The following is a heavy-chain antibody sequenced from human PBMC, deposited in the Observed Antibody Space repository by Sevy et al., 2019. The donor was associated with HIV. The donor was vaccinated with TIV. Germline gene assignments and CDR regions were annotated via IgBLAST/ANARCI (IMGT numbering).Heavy chain of an antibody. CDR1: GFTFSSHA. J-gene: IGHJ4*02. CDR2: IMQDRSEI. V-gene: IGHV3-7*01. CDR3: ARGGRLLWSGEYTLPLDY. Sequence: GGSLRLSCAASGFTFSSHAMSWVRQAPGKGLKWVANIMQDRSEIYYVHSVKGRFTISRDNAKNSLYLQMNSLRAEDTAVYYCARGGRLLWSGEYTLPLDYWGQGTRVTVSS. D-gene: IGHD3-10*01.